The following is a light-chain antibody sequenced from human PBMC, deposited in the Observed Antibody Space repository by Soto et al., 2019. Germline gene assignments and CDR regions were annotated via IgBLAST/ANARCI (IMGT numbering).Light chain of an antibody. CDR2: DAS. J-gene: IGKJ3*01. CDR3: QHRSNWLGT. CDR1: QSVGSF. V-gene: IGKV3-11*01. Sequence: EIVLTQSPATLSLSPGERATLSCRASQSVGSFLAWYQQKSGQTPRLLIYDASNRAPGIPARFSGSGSGTDFTLTISSLEPEDFAVYYGQHRSNWLGTFGPGTKVDIK.